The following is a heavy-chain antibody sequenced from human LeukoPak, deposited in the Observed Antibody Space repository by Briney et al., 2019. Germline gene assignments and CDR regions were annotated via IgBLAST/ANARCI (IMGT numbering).Heavy chain of an antibody. CDR1: GGSISSYY. V-gene: IGHV4-59*08. CDR3: ARQPYMLGAYYFDY. Sequence: PSETLSLTCTVSGGSISSYYWSWIRQPPGKGLEWIGYIFYSGSTNYNPSLKSRVTLSVETSKNQFSLKLGSVTAADTAVYYCARQPYMLGAYYFDYWGQGTLVTVSS. D-gene: IGHD1-26*01. CDR2: IFYSGST. J-gene: IGHJ4*02.